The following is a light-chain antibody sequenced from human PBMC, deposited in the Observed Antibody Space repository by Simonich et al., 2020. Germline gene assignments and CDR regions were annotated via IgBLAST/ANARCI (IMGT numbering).Light chain of an antibody. J-gene: IGLJ3*02. Sequence: QSALTQPASVSGSPGQSITISCTGTSSDVGCYNYVSWYQQHPGKAPKLMIYDVSKRPQGVSNRFSGSKSGNTASLTISGLQAEDEADYYCSSYTSSSTWVFGGGTKLTVL. CDR1: SSDVGCYNY. V-gene: IGLV2-14*01. CDR3: SSYTSSSTWV. CDR2: DVS.